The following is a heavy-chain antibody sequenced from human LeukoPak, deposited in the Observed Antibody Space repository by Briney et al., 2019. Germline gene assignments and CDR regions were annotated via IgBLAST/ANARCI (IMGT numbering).Heavy chain of an antibody. D-gene: IGHD4-11*01. Sequence: SETLSLTCAVYGGSFSGYYWSWIRQPPGKGLEGIGEINHSGSTNYNPSLKSRVTISVDTSKTQFSLKLSSVTAADTAVYYCARGPRLQNLYSKGPGQTKDRMDVWGKGTTVTVSS. CDR2: INHSGST. CDR1: GGSFSGYY. CDR3: ARGPRLQNLYSKGPGQTKDRMDV. J-gene: IGHJ6*03. V-gene: IGHV4-34*01.